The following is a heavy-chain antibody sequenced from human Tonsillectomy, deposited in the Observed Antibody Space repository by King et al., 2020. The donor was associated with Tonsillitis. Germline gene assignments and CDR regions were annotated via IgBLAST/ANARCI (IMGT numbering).Heavy chain of an antibody. V-gene: IGHV3-30*04. CDR1: RFAFSYST. CDR2: VSYDGNHE. CDR3: AREGHAFDI. J-gene: IGHJ3*02. Sequence: VQLVESGGGVVQPGKSLRLSCAAFRFAFSYSTMQWVRRAPGKGLEWVASVSYDGNHEQYADSVKGRFTISRDNFKNTLFLQMNSLRAEDTAVYYCAREGHAFDIWGQGTMVTVSS.